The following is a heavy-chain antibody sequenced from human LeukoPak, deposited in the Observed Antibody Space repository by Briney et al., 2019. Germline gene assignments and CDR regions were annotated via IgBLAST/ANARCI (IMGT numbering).Heavy chain of an antibody. D-gene: IGHD6-25*01. CDR2: MNPNSGNT. CDR1: GYTFTSCD. CDR3: TRGSSGRRDN. Sequence: ASVKVSCKPSGYTFTSCDINWVRQATGQGLEWMGWMNPNSGNTGYGQSFQGRMTMTRDISIGTAYMELSNLTSEDTAIYYCTRGSSGRRDNWGEGTLVTVSA. J-gene: IGHJ4*02. V-gene: IGHV1-8*01.